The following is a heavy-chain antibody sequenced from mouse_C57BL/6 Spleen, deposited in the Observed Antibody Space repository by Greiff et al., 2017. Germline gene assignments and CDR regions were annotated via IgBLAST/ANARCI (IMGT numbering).Heavy chain of an antibody. CDR3: ARAYDYGDY. Sequence: QVQLQQPGAELVMPGASVKLSCKASGYTFTSYWMHWVKQRPGQGLEWIGEIDPSDSYTNYNQKCKGKSTLTVDKSSSTAYMQLSSLTSEDSAVYYCARAYDYGDYWGQGTTLTVSS. D-gene: IGHD2-4*01. J-gene: IGHJ2*01. CDR2: IDPSDSYT. V-gene: IGHV1-69*01. CDR1: GYTFTSYW.